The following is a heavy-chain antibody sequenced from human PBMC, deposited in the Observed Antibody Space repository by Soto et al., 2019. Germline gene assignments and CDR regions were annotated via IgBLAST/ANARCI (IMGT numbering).Heavy chain of an antibody. V-gene: IGHV4-31*03. J-gene: IGHJ6*02. CDR2: IYNSGST. Sequence: QVQLQESGPGLVKPSQTLSLTCTVSGGSISSGGYYWSWIRQQPGKGLEWIGCIYNSGSTNYNPSLKSRLTISLDTAKNQFAPHLSSVTAADTAIYYCARDSLKGPAGYYGMDVWGRGTTVTVSS. CDR1: GGSISSGGYY. CDR3: ARDSLKGPAGYYGMDV.